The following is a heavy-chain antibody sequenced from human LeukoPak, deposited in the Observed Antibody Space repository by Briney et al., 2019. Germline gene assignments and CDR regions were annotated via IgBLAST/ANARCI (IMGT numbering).Heavy chain of an antibody. CDR1: GYTFTGYY. CDR2: INPNSGGT. Sequence: GASVKVSCKASGYTFTGYYMHWVRQALGQGLEWMGWINPNSGGTNYAQKFQGRVTMTRDTSISTAYMELSRLRSDDTAVYYCAREEIYYDSSGLAYWGQGTLVTVSS. CDR3: AREEIYYDSSGLAY. J-gene: IGHJ4*02. V-gene: IGHV1-2*02. D-gene: IGHD3-22*01.